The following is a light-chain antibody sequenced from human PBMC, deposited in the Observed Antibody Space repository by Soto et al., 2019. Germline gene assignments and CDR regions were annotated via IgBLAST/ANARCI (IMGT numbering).Light chain of an antibody. Sequence: EIVLTQSPATLSLSPGARAPLSCRASQSVSIYLAWYPQHPGQAPRLLIYGASTRATGIPARFSGSGSVTELTVPSVSMESRDVPVHYMQLYNQRPRAFRQGTKVDIK. J-gene: IGKJ1*01. V-gene: IGKV3-15*01. CDR1: QSVSIY. CDR2: GAS. CDR3: QLYNQRPRA.